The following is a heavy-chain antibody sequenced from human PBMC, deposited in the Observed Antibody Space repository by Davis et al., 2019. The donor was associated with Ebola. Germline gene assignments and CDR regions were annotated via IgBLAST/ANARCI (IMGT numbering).Heavy chain of an antibody. CDR1: GYTFTSYY. D-gene: IGHD6-13*01. J-gene: IGHJ4*02. Sequence: ASVKVSCKASGYTFTSYYMHWVRQAPGQGLEWMGIINPSGGSTSYAQKLQGRVTMTTDTSTSTAYMELRSLRSDDTAVYYCARPRLRHSSSPFDYWSQGTLVTVSS. CDR3: ARPRLRHSSSPFDY. CDR2: INPSGGST. V-gene: IGHV1-46*01.